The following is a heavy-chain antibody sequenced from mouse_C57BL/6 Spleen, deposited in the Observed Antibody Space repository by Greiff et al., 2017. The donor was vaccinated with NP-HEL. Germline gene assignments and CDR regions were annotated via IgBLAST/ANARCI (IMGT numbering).Heavy chain of an antibody. CDR1: GYTFTSYW. CDR2: INPSSGYT. J-gene: IGHJ4*01. CDR3: ARDYYSISRAMDY. V-gene: IGHV1-7*01. D-gene: IGHD2-5*01. Sequence: VQLQQSGAELAKPGASVKLSCKASGYTFTSYWMHWVKQRPGQGLEWIGYINPSSGYTKYNQKFKDKATLTADKSSSTAYMQLSSLTYEDSAVYYCARDYYSISRAMDYWGQGTSVTVSS.